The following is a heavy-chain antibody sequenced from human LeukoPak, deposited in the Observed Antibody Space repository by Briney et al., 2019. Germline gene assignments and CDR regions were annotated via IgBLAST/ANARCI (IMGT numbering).Heavy chain of an antibody. CDR3: ARGGSGWSRDY. D-gene: IGHD6-19*01. J-gene: IGHJ4*02. CDR1: GYTFTNYA. CDR2: ISAYNGNT. Sequence: ASVKVSCKASGYTFTNYAIGWVRQPPGQGLEWMGWISAYNGNTNYAQKLQGRVTLATDASSSTAYMELRSLRSDDTAVYYCARGGSGWSRDYWGQGTLVTVSS. V-gene: IGHV1-18*01.